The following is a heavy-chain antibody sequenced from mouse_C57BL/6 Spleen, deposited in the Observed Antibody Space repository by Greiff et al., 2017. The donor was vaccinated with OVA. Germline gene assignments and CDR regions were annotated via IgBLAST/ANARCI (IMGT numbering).Heavy chain of an antibody. CDR1: GYTFTDYN. J-gene: IGHJ4*01. CDR2: INPNNGGT. CDR3: ARSSFRYYAMDY. D-gene: IGHD3-1*01. Sequence: EVQLVESGPELVKPGASVKIPCKASGYTFTDYNMDWVKQSHGKSLEWIGDINPNNGGTIYNQKFKGKATLTVDKSSSTAYMELRSLTSEDTAVYYCARSSFRYYAMDYWGQGTSVTVSS. V-gene: IGHV1-18*01.